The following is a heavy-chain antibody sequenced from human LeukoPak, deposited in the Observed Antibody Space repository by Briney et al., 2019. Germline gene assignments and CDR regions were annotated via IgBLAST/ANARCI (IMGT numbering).Heavy chain of an antibody. J-gene: IGHJ4*02. CDR2: IKSKTGGGTT. V-gene: IGHV3-15*07. D-gene: IGHD2-2*03. Sequence: GGSLRLSCAASGFTFSTYCMHWVRQAPGKGLEWVGRIKSKTGGGTTDYAAPVKGRFTISRDDSKNTLYLQMNSLKTEDTAVYYCTTVDNWGQGTLVTVSS. CDR3: TTVDN. CDR1: GFTFSTYC.